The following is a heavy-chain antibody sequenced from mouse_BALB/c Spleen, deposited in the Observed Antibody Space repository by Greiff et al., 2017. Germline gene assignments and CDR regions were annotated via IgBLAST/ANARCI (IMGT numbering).Heavy chain of an antibody. Sequence: QVQLQQSGAELMKPGASVKISCKATGYTFSSYWIEWVKQRPGHGLEWIGEILPGSGSTNYNEKFKGKATFTADTSSNTAYMQLSSLTSEDSAVYYCARRDGYVPYAMEYWGQGTSVTVSS. J-gene: IGHJ4*01. CDR2: ILPGSGST. V-gene: IGHV1-9*01. D-gene: IGHD2-2*01. CDR3: ARRDGYVPYAMEY. CDR1: GYTFSSYW.